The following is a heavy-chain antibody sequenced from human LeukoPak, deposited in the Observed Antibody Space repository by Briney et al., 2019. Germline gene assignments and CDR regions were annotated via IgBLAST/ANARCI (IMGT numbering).Heavy chain of an antibody. V-gene: IGHV4-59*11. J-gene: IGHJ4*02. D-gene: IGHD1-1*01. CDR1: GDSISSHH. Sequence: PSETLSLTCNVSGDSISSHHWTWIRQPPGKGLEWIGSMSYSGSTNYNPSLNSRVTISLDKSKNHFYLKMTSVTAADAAKYYCATSPRWTGMTSPFDYWGQGTLVTVCS. CDR2: MSYSGST. CDR3: ATSPRWTGMTSPFDY.